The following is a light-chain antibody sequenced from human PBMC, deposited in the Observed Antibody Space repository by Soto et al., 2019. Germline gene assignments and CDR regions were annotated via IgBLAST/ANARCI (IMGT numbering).Light chain of an antibody. J-gene: IGLJ1*01. CDR2: GNS. CDR3: QSYDSSLSAFYV. CDR1: SSNIGAGYD. Sequence: QSVLTQPPSVSGAPGQRVTISRTGSSSNIGAGYDVHWYPQLPGTAPKLLIYGNSNRPSGVPDRFSGSKSGTSASLAITGLQAEDEGDYYCQSYDSSLSAFYVFGPGTKLTVL. V-gene: IGLV1-40*01.